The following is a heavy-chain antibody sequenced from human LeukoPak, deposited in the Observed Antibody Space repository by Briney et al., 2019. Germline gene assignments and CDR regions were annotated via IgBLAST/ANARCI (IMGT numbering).Heavy chain of an antibody. CDR2: IIPIFGTA. V-gene: IGHV1-69*05. Sequence: ASVKVSCKASGGTFSSYAISWVRQAPGQGLEWMGGIIPIFGTANYAQKFQGRVTMTRDMSTSTVYMELSSLRSEDTAVYYCARDIEGPTVTPTDDAFDIWGQGTMVTVSS. D-gene: IGHD4-17*01. CDR1: GGTFSSYA. CDR3: ARDIEGPTVTPTDDAFDI. J-gene: IGHJ3*02.